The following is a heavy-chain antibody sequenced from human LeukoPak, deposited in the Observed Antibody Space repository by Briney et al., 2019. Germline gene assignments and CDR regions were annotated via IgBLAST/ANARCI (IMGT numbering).Heavy chain of an antibody. CDR1: GGSISSGSYY. Sequence: PSETLSLTCTVSGGSISSGSYYWSWIRQPAGKGLEWIGRIYTSGSTNYNPSLKSQVTMSVDTSKNQFSLKLSSVTAADTAVYYCAGGDSEKYYYGSGSYSAWGQGTLVTVSS. V-gene: IGHV4-61*02. CDR3: AGGDSEKYYYGSGSYSA. J-gene: IGHJ4*02. D-gene: IGHD3-10*01. CDR2: IYTSGST.